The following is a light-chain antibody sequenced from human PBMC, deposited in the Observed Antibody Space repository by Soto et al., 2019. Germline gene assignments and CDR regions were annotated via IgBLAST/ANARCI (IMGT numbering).Light chain of an antibody. CDR1: QGISSY. Sequence: AIRMTQSPSSLSASTGDRVTITCRASQGISSYLAWYQQKPGKAPKLLIYAASTLQSGVPSRFSGSGYGTXXXXXXXCLQSEDFATYYCQQYYSYPWTFGQGNKVEIK. CDR3: QQYYSYPWT. J-gene: IGKJ1*01. V-gene: IGKV1-8*01. CDR2: AAS.